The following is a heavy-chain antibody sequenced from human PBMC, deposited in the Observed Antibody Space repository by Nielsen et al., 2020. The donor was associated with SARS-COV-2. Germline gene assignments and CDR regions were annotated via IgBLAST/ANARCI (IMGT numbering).Heavy chain of an antibody. CDR1: GFTFSSYG. D-gene: IGHD6-13*01. J-gene: IGHJ4*02. CDR3: AKDGGGYSSSWEAYYFDY. Sequence: GESLKISCAASGFTFSSYGMHWVRQAPGKGLEWVAVISYDGSNKYYADSVKGRFTISRDNSKNTLYLQMNSLRAEDTAVYYCAKDGGGYSSSWEAYYFDYWGQGTLVTVSS. CDR2: ISYDGSNK. V-gene: IGHV3-30*18.